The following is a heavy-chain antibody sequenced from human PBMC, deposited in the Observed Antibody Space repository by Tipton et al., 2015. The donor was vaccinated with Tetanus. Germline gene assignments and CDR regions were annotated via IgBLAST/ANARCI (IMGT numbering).Heavy chain of an antibody. Sequence: TLSLTCAVSRGSRSANYWSWIRQSPGKGLEWIGYIQYNGITNYHPSLKSRVTISVDSSTSQFSLRLASVTAADTAVYYCARHLYGYWFDPWGQGALVTVSS. CDR1: RGSRSANY. CDR2: IQYNGIT. J-gene: IGHJ5*02. V-gene: IGHV4-59*01. CDR3: ARHLYGYWFDP. D-gene: IGHD3-10*01.